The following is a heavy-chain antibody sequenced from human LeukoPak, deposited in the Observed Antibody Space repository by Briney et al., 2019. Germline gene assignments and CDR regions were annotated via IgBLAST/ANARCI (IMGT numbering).Heavy chain of an antibody. CDR3: AKATPYYFDY. CDR2: ISWNSGSI. Sequence: GGSLRLSCAASGFTFDDYAMHWVRQAPGKGLEWVSGISWNSGSIGYADSVKGRFTISRDNAKNSLYLQMNSLRAEDTALYYCAKATPYYFDYWGQGTLVAVSP. CDR1: GFTFDDYA. J-gene: IGHJ4*02. V-gene: IGHV3-9*01.